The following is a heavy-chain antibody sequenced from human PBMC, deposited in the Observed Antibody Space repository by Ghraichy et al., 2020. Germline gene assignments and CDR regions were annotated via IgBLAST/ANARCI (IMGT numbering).Heavy chain of an antibody. CDR1: GGSFSGYY. CDR2: INHSGST. D-gene: IGHD2-2*01. V-gene: IGHV4-34*01. CDR3: ARVDIVVVPAAMIGGGGREVDYYYGMDV. J-gene: IGHJ6*02. Sequence: SETLSLTCAVYGGSFSGYYWSWIRQPPGKGLEWIGEINHSGSTNYNPSLKSRVTISVDTSKNQFSLKLSSVTAADTAVYYCARVDIVVVPAAMIGGGGREVDYYYGMDVWGQGTTVTVSS.